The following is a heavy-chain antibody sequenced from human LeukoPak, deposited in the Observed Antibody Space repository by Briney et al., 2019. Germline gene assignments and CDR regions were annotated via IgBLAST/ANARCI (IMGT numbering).Heavy chain of an antibody. Sequence: PSETLSLTCTVSGGSISSCDCYWSWIRQPPGKGLEWIGYIYYSGSTYYNPSLKSRVTISVDTSKNQFSPKLSSVTAADTAVYYCARDPGRITIFGVVPYYFDYWGQGTLVTVSS. V-gene: IGHV4-30-4*01. CDR3: ARDPGRITIFGVVPYYFDY. CDR1: GGSISSCDCY. CDR2: IYYSGST. D-gene: IGHD3-3*01. J-gene: IGHJ4*02.